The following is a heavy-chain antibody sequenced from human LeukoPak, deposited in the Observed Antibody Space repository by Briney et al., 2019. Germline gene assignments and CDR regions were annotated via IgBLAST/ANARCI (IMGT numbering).Heavy chain of an antibody. CDR1: GFTFSHYW. CDR2: INQDGSHK. J-gene: IGHJ4*02. D-gene: IGHD4-17*01. CDR3: ARAGDYYFHY. V-gene: IGHV3-7*01. Sequence: GGSLRLSCAASGFTFSHYWMSWVRQAPGKGLEWVAFINQDGSHKYSVDSVKGRFSLSRDNAKNSLYLQMNSLRVEDTAIYYCARAGDYYFHYWGQGTLVTVSS.